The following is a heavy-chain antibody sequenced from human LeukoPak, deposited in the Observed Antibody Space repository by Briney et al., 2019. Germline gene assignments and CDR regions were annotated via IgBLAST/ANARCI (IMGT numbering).Heavy chain of an antibody. CDR3: AKVRGTYSSGYFFDY. Sequence: GGSLRLSCAASGFTFDNYAMHWVRQAPGKGLEWLSIISWNSGYIGYADSVKGRFTISRDNAKKSLDLQMDSLRAEDTAFYYCAKVRGTYSSGYFFDYWGQGTLVTVSS. V-gene: IGHV3-9*01. CDR2: ISWNSGYI. J-gene: IGHJ4*02. D-gene: IGHD6-19*01. CDR1: GFTFDNYA.